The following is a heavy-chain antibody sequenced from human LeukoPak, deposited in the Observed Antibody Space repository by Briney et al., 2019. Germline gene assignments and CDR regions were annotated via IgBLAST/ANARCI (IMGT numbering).Heavy chain of an antibody. CDR3: ARETGYSSSWCCVTTTYYLDY. CDR1: GFTFSSYW. D-gene: IGHD6-13*01. Sequence: GGSLRLSCAASGFTFSSYWMSWVRQAPGKGLEWVANIKQDGSEKYYVDSVKGRFTISRDNAKNSLYLQMNSLRAEDTAVYYCARETGYSSSWCCVTTTYYLDYWGQGTLVTVSS. V-gene: IGHV3-7*01. J-gene: IGHJ4*02. CDR2: IKQDGSEK.